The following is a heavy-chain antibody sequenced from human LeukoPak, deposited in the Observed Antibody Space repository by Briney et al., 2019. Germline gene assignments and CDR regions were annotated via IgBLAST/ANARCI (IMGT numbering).Heavy chain of an antibody. D-gene: IGHD5-24*01. V-gene: IGHV4-30-2*01. CDR3: ARGDGYNYPNDY. Sequence: PSETLSLTCAVSGGSISSGGYSWSWIQQPPGKGLEWIGYIYHSGSTYYNPSLKSRVTISVDGSKNQFSLKLSSVTAADTAVYYCARGDGYNYPNDYWGQGTLVTVSS. J-gene: IGHJ4*02. CDR1: GGSISSGGYS. CDR2: IYHSGST.